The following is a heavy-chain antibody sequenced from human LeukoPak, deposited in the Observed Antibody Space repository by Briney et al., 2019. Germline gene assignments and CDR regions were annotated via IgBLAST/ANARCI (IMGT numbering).Heavy chain of an antibody. CDR1: GGSISSSSYS. Sequence: SETLSLTCTVSGGSISSSSYSWGWIRQPPGKGLEWIGSTYYSGSTYYNPSLKSRVTISVDTSKNQFSLKLSSVTAADTAVYYCARVLGAGIGNLDAFDIWGQGTMVTVSS. J-gene: IGHJ3*02. D-gene: IGHD3-16*01. V-gene: IGHV4-39*07. CDR3: ARVLGAGIGNLDAFDI. CDR2: TYYSGST.